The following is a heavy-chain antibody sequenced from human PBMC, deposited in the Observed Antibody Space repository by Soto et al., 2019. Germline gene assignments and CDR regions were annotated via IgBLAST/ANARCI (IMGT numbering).Heavy chain of an antibody. CDR3: AKVVEAAPTFDFDD. D-gene: IGHD6-13*01. Sequence: PGGSLRLSCAASGFTFSSYAMTWVRQAPGKGLEWVSSISASGGNTYYGDSVKGRFTISRDSSKNTLYLQMNSLRVEDTAVYFCAKVVEAAPTFDFDDWGQGTLVTVSS. CDR1: GFTFSSYA. J-gene: IGHJ4*02. V-gene: IGHV3-23*01. CDR2: ISASGGNT.